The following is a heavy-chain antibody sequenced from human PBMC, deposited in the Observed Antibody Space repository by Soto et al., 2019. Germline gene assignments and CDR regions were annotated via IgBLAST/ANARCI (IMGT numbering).Heavy chain of an antibody. CDR1: GGSIRSSSYY. CDR2: IYYSGST. J-gene: IGHJ5*02. D-gene: IGHD2-2*01. V-gene: IGHV4-39*01. Sequence: SETLDLTCTVSGGSIRSSSYYWGWIRQPPGKGLEWIGSIYYSGSTYYNPSLKSRVTISVDTSKNQFSLKLSSVTAADTAVYYCARHSIVVVPAAGLIWFDPWGQGTLVTVSS. CDR3: ARHSIVVVPAAGLIWFDP.